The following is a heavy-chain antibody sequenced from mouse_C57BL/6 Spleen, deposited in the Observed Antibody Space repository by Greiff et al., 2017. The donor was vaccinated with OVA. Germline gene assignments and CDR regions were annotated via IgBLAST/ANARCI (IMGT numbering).Heavy chain of an antibody. Sequence: VQLKESGPGLVQPSQSLSITCTVSGFSLTSYGVHWVRQSPGKGLEWLGVIWSGGSTDYNAAFISRLSISKNTSKSQVFFKMNSLQADDTAIYYCARALYYDYFGRYAMDYGGQGTSVTVSS. V-gene: IGHV2-2*01. CDR3: ARALYYDYFGRYAMDY. J-gene: IGHJ4*01. CDR1: GFSLTSYG. CDR2: IWSGGST. D-gene: IGHD2-4*01.